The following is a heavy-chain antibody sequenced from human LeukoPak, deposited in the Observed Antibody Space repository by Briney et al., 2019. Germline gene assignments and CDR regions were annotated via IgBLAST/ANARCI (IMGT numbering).Heavy chain of an antibody. CDR1: GGSFSGYY. CDR3: ARARGRFFDY. CDR2: INHSGST. Sequence: SETLSLTCAVYGGSFSGYYWSWIRQPPGKGLEWIGEINHSGSTNYNPSLKSRVTISVDTSKNQFSLKLSSVTVADTAVYYCARARGRFFDYWGQGTLVTVSS. V-gene: IGHV4-34*01. J-gene: IGHJ4*02.